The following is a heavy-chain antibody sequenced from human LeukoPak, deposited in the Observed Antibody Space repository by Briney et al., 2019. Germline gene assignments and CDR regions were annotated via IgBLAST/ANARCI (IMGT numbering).Heavy chain of an antibody. CDR3: ASTNSSSWYYFDY. D-gene: IGHD6-13*01. V-gene: IGHV4-34*01. CDR1: GGSFSGYY. Sequence: SETLSLTCAVYGGSFSGYYWSWIRQPPGKGLEWIGEINHSGSTNYNPSLKSRVTMSVDTSKNQFSLKLSSVTDTAVYYCASTNSSSWYYFDYWGQGTLVTVSS. J-gene: IGHJ4*02. CDR2: INHSGST.